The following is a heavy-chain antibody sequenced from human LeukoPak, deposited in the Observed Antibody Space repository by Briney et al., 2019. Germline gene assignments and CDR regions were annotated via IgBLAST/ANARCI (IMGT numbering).Heavy chain of an antibody. V-gene: IGHV4-59*01. Sequence: SETLSLTCAVYGGSFSGYYWSWIRQPPGKGLEWIGYIYYSGSTNYNPSLKSRVTISVDTSKNQFSLKLSSVTAADTAVYYCARAMATIADYWGQGTLVTVSS. CDR2: IYYSGST. CDR3: ARAMATIADY. CDR1: GGSFSGYY. J-gene: IGHJ4*02. D-gene: IGHD5-24*01.